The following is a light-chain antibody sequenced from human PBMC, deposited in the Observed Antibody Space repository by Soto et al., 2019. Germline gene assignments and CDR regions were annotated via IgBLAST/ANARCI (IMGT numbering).Light chain of an antibody. V-gene: IGLV1-44*01. CDR2: RNH. J-gene: IGLJ2*01. Sequence: QSVLTQSPSASGTPGQRVTISCSGSSSNIGTYTVNWYQQLPGTAPTLLLFRNHQRPSGVPDRFSGSTSGTSASLAISGPESEDEADYYCAAWDDSLRAVVFGGGTKLTVL. CDR3: AAWDDSLRAVV. CDR1: SSNIGTYT.